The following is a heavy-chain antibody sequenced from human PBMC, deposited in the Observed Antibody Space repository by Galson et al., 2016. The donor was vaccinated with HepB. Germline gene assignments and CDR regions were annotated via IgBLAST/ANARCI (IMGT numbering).Heavy chain of an antibody. J-gene: IGHJ4*02. CDR2: ISGTGGTK. Sequence: SLRLSCAASDFTFKNFYMTWIRQAPGKGLEWISYISGTGGTKYYADSVRGRFTISRDNAEKSLYLQIVSLRGEDTAIYYCARGNGWAIRSWRSPTPYYFDLWGQGALVTVSS. V-gene: IGHV3-11*01. CDR3: ARGNGWAIRSWRSPTPYYFDL. CDR1: DFTFKNFY. D-gene: IGHD3-16*01.